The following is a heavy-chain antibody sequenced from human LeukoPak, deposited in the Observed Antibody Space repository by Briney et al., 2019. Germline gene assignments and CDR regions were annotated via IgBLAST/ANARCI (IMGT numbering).Heavy chain of an antibody. V-gene: IGHV3-23*01. CDR3: ARRPYSSSWYYFDY. D-gene: IGHD6-13*01. CDR1: GFTFDDYA. Sequence: GGSLRLSCAASGFTFDDYAMHWVRQAPGKGLEWVSAISGSGGSTYYADSVKGRFTISRDNSKNSLYLQMNSLRAEDTAVYYCARRPYSSSWYYFDYWGQGTLVTVSS. CDR2: ISGSGGST. J-gene: IGHJ4*02.